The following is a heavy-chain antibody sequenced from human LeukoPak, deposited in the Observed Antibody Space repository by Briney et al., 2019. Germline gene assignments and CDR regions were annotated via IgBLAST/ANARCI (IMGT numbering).Heavy chain of an antibody. CDR3: ARDLGLRGVTNWFDP. Sequence: ASVKVSRKTSAYTFNAYLIHWVRQAPGQGLEWMGMIDPSGGSTAYAQKFQGRVTVTRDTSTSTLYMELSSLRSDDTAVYYCARDLGLRGVTNWFDPWGQGTLVTVSS. CDR1: AYTFNAYL. CDR2: IDPSGGST. D-gene: IGHD3-10*01. V-gene: IGHV1-46*02. J-gene: IGHJ5*02.